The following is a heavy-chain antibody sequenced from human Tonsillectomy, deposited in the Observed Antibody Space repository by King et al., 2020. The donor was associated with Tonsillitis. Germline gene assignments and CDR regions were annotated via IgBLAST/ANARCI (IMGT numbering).Heavy chain of an antibody. CDR1: GYTFTGHS. Sequence: VQLVESGPEVKKPGASVKVSCTASGYTFTGHSMNWVRQAPGQGLEWMGRINPNSGGTEYAQKFQDRVTMTRDTSTSTAYMELKRLRSDDTAIYYCVKVEGGDTYGTFDYWGQGTLVTVSS. CDR3: VKVEGGDTYGTFDY. CDR2: INPNSGGT. J-gene: IGHJ4*02. V-gene: IGHV1-2*06. D-gene: IGHD5-18*01.